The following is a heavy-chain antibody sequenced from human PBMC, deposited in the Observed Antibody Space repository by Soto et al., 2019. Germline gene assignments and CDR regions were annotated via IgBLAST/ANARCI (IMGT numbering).Heavy chain of an antibody. CDR1: GFTYSNYW. D-gene: IGHD3-10*02. J-gene: IGHJ3*01. CDR2: IKQDGSET. Sequence: PVGSLRLSCVVSGFTYSNYWMSWVRQAPGKGLEWVGNIKQDGSETYYVDSVKGRFTMSRDNAKNSLYLQMDSLRAEDTAVYYCVRGCSGATSADLFDAWGQGTLVTVSS. V-gene: IGHV3-7*03. CDR3: VRGCSGATSADLFDA.